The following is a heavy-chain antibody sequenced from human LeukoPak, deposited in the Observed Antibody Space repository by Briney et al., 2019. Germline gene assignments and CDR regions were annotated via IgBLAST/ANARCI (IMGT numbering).Heavy chain of an antibody. CDR2: ISSSSSYI. D-gene: IGHD6-19*01. J-gene: IGHJ4*02. V-gene: IGHV3-21*01. CDR1: GFTFSSYA. Sequence: GGSLRLSCAASGFTFSSYAMSWVRQAPGKGLEWVSSISSSSSYIYYADSVKGRFTISRDNAKNSLYLQMNSLRAEDTAVYYCARGLDSSGSDYWGQGTLVTVSS. CDR3: ARGLDSSGSDY.